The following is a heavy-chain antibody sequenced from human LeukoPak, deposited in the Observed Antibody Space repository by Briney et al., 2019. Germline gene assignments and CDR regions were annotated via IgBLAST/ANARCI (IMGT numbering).Heavy chain of an antibody. CDR2: IYHSGST. D-gene: IGHD3-3*01. CDR1: GGSISIGGYS. Sequence: SQTLSLTCAVSGGSISIGGYSWSWIRQPPGKGLEWIGYIYHSGSTYYNPSLKSRVTISVDRSKNQFSLKLSSVTAADTAVYYCARGAPSALTLSGPSDIWGQGTMVTVSS. CDR3: ARGAPSALTLSGPSDI. V-gene: IGHV4-30-2*01. J-gene: IGHJ3*02.